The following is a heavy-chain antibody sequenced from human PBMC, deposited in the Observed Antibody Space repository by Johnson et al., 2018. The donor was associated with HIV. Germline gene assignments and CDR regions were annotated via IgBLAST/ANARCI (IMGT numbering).Heavy chain of an antibody. J-gene: IGHJ3*02. CDR1: GFSFIDYA. V-gene: IGHV3-23*04. Sequence: VQLVESGGGLVRPGGSLRLSCVASGFSFIDYAMIWVRQAPGKGLEWVSFISGGADDTYYADSVKGRFTISRDNSKTTLYLQMNSLRDEDTAVYYCANSLLLDAFNIWGQGTMVTVSS. CDR3: ANSLLLDAFNI. CDR2: ISGGADDT.